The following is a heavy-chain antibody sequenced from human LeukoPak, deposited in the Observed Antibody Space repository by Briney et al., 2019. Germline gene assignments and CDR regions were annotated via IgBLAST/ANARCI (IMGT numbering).Heavy chain of an antibody. CDR1: GYTFTSYG. J-gene: IGHJ6*02. CDR2: MNPNSGNT. V-gene: IGHV1-8*01. D-gene: IGHD3-3*01. CDR3: ARKDELRFLEWFPRLHKYGMDV. Sequence: ASVKVSCKASGYTFTSYGINWVRQATGQGLEWMGWMNPNSGNTGYAQKFQGRVTMTRNTSISTAYMELSSLRSEDTAVYYCARKDELRFLEWFPRLHKYGMDVWGQGTTVTVSS.